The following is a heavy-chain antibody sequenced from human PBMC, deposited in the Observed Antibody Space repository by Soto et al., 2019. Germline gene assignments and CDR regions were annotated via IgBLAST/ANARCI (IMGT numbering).Heavy chain of an antibody. CDR2: ISAYNGNT. CDR3: ARSSPVVAVAGMVAS. V-gene: IGHV1-18*01. CDR1: GDNFTSYG. Sequence: QVQLVQSGAEVKKPVASVKVSCKASGDNFTSYGISWVRQAPGQGLEWMGWISAYNGNTNYAQKLQGRVTMTTDTSTSTAYMELRSLRSDDTAVYYCARSSPVVAVAGMVASWGQGTLVTVSS. J-gene: IGHJ4*02. D-gene: IGHD6-19*01.